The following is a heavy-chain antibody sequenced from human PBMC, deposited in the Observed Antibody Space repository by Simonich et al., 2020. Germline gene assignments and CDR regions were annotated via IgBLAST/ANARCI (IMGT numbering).Heavy chain of an antibody. CDR1: GFTFSSYA. Sequence: QVQLVESGGGVVQPGRSLRLSCAASGFTFSSYAMHWVRQAPGKGLEGVAVISNDGSNKYNADSVKGRFTISRDNSKNTLYLQMNSLRAEDTAVYYCARDRNWGWFDPWGQGTLVTVSS. CDR3: ARDRNWGWFDP. J-gene: IGHJ5*02. V-gene: IGHV3-30*07. CDR2: ISNDGSNK. D-gene: IGHD7-27*01.